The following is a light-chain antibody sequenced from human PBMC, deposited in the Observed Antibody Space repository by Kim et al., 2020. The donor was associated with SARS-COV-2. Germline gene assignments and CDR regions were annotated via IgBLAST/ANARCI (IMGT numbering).Light chain of an antibody. CDR1: GSNLGSNG. J-gene: IGLJ2*01. CDR3: AAWDDRLHGHL. V-gene: IGLV1-44*01. Sequence: GQRVPSSCSGSGSNLGSNGVNWYQQRPETAPKLLLHTHNPRPSGVPDRFSGSKSGTSASLAISGLQSEDEADYYCAAWDDRLHGHLFGGGTQLTVL. CDR2: THN.